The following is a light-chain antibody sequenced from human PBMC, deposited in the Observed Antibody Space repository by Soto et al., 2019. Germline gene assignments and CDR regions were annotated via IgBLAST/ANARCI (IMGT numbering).Light chain of an antibody. J-gene: IGKJ1*01. CDR1: QSINARY. CDR2: GAS. CDR3: QQYNNWPT. Sequence: EIVLTQSPDTLFLSPGERATLSCRASQSINARYLAWYQQKPGQAPRLLIYGASTRATGIPARFSGSGSGTEFTLTISSLQSEDFAVYYCQQYNNWPTFGQGTKVDIK. V-gene: IGKV3-15*01.